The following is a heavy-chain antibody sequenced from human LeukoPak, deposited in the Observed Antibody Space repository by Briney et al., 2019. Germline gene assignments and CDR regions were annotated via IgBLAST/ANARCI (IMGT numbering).Heavy chain of an antibody. CDR1: GGTFSSYA. J-gene: IGHJ6*03. V-gene: IGHV1-69*13. CDR3: ARNVRYAVYYDILTGYYRDKYYYYYMDV. D-gene: IGHD3-9*01. CDR2: IIPIFGTA. Sequence: SVKVSCEASGGTFSSYAISWVRQAPGQGLEWMGGIIPIFGTANYAQKFQGRVTITADESTSTAYMELSSLRSEDTAVYYCARNVRYAVYYDILTGYYRDKYYYYYMDVWGKGTTVTISS.